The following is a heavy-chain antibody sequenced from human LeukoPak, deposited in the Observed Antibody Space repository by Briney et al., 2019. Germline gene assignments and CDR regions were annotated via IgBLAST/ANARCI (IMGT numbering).Heavy chain of an antibody. Sequence: SETLLLTCTVSGGSVISYYWSWLRQPAGKGLEWIGRIYPSGTTVYNPSLNSRVTMSVDTSKGQFSLSLTSVTAADTAMYYCARDVSSLASAEFDCWGQGTPVTVSS. CDR2: IYPSGTT. V-gene: IGHV4-4*07. CDR1: GGSVISYY. CDR3: ARDVSSLASAEFDC. J-gene: IGHJ4*02. D-gene: IGHD6-6*01.